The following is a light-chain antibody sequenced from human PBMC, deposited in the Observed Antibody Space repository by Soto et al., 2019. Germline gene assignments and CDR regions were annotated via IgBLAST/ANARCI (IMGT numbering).Light chain of an antibody. CDR1: QSVSSN. CDR3: QQRSNWLLT. V-gene: IGKV3-15*01. Sequence: EIVMTQSPATLSVSPGERVTLSCRASQSVSSNLAWYQQKPGQAPRLLIYGASTRVTDIPARFSGSGSGTELTLTISSPQSEDFAVYYCQQRSNWLLTFGGGTKVEIK. CDR2: GAS. J-gene: IGKJ4*01.